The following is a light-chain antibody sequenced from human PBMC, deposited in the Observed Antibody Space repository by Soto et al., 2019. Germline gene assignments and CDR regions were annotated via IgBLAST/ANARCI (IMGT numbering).Light chain of an antibody. V-gene: IGLV2-23*02. CDR1: SSDAGSYNL. Sequence: QSALTQPASVSGSPGQSITISCTGTSSDAGSYNLVSWYQQHPGKAPKLMIYEVSKRPSGVSNRFSGSKSGNTASLTISGLQAEDEADYYCCSYAGSSTLVFGTGTKVTV. J-gene: IGLJ1*01. CDR3: CSYAGSSTLV. CDR2: EVS.